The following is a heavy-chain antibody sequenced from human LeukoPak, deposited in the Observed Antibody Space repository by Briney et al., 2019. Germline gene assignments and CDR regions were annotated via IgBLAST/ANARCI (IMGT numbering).Heavy chain of an antibody. CDR2: IYTGGNT. J-gene: IGHJ3*02. V-gene: IGHV3-53*01. D-gene: IGHD2-15*01. CDR1: GFTVSNNY. CDR3: ARGPYSLGASDI. Sequence: PGGSLRLSCAASGFTVSNNYMSWVPQAPGKGLEWVSVIYTGGNTYYADSVKGRFTISRDNSKNTLYLQMNSLRAEDTAVYYCARGPYSLGASDISGQGTMVTVSS.